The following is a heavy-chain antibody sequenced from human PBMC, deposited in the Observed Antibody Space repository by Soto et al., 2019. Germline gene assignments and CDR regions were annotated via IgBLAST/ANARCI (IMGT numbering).Heavy chain of an antibody. CDR1: GGTFSSYA. CDR2: IIPIFGTA. Sequence: QVQLVQSGAEVKKPGSSVKVSCKASGGTFSSYAISWVRQAPGQGLEWMGGIIPIFGTANYAQKFQGRVTITADESTSTDYMELSSLRSEDTAVYYCARDRAYSSSWYDLAFDPWGQGTLVTVSS. D-gene: IGHD6-13*01. CDR3: ARDRAYSSSWYDLAFDP. J-gene: IGHJ5*02. V-gene: IGHV1-69*12.